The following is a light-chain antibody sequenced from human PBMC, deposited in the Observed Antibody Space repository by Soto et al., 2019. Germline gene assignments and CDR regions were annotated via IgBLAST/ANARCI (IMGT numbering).Light chain of an antibody. CDR1: QDITW. CDR2: AAS. V-gene: IGKV1-12*01. CDR3: QQADSLPLT. J-gene: IGKJ4*01. Sequence: DIKMTQSPSSVSASVGDRVTITCRASQDITWLVWYQQKPGKAPKFLMSAASSSQSGVPSRFSASRSGTDFTLTISSLQAEDFATYFCQQADSLPLTFGGGTKVGIK.